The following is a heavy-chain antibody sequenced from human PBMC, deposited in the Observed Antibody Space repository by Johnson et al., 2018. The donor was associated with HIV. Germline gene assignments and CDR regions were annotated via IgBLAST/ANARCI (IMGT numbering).Heavy chain of an antibody. CDR1: GFTFSSYG. J-gene: IGHJ3*01. CDR3: TRDRDGVGVS. Sequence: QVQLVESGGGVVQPGRSLRLSCAASGFTFSSYGMHWVRQAPGKGLEWVAGIWFDGSHRYYADSVKGRFTISRDNSKNTLYLQMNSLRAEDTAVYYCTRDRDGVGVSWGQGTMVTVSS. CDR2: IWFDGSHR. V-gene: IGHV3-33*01. D-gene: IGHD3-10*01.